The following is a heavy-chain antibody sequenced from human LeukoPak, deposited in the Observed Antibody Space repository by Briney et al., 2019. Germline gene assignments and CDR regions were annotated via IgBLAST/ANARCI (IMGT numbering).Heavy chain of an antibody. CDR2: ISWNSGSI. J-gene: IGHJ4*02. V-gene: IGHV3-9*01. CDR1: GFTFDDYA. Sequence: GGSLRLSCAASGFTFDDYAMHWVRQAPGKGLEWVSGISWNSGSIGYADSVQGRFTISRDNAKNSLYLQMNSLRAEDTALYYCAKDVAPLYGDFTSLFDYWGQGTLVTVSS. D-gene: IGHD4-17*01. CDR3: AKDVAPLYGDFTSLFDY.